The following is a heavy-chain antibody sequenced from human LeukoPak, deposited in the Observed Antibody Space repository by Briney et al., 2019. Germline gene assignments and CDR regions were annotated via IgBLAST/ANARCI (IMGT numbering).Heavy chain of an antibody. CDR2: INHSGST. CDR3: ASTIRYSNYIGEFDY. V-gene: IGHV4-34*01. D-gene: IGHD4-11*01. Sequence: SETLSLTCAVYGGSFSGYYWSWIRQPPGKGLEWIGEINHSGSTNYNPSLKSRVTISVDTSKNQFSLKLSSVTAADTAVYYCASTIRYSNYIGEFDYWGQGTLVTVSS. CDR1: GGSFSGYY. J-gene: IGHJ4*02.